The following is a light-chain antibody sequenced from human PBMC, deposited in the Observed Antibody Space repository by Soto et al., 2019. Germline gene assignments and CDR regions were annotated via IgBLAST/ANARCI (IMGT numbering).Light chain of an antibody. CDR1: QSVSSSY. Sequence: EIVLTQSPGTLSLSPGERATLSCRASQSVSSSYLAWYQQKPGQAPRLLIYSASTRATGIPDRFSGSGSGTDFTLTISRLEPEDFAVYYCQQYGSPRSFTFGPGTKVDIQ. CDR3: QQYGSPRSFT. J-gene: IGKJ3*01. CDR2: SAS. V-gene: IGKV3-20*01.